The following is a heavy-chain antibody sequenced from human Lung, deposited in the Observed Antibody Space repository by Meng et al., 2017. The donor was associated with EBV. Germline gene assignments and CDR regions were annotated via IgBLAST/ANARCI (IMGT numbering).Heavy chain of an antibody. CDR3: AGESGRGYTPDY. V-gene: IGHV1-69*06. J-gene: IGHJ4*02. CDR1: GGTFNSDA. D-gene: IGHD3-10*01. Sequence: VQLVKSGAEVKKPGSSGKVSCKTSGGTFNSDAISWVRQAPGQGLEWMGGLIPMLGAPNLAQKFQDRVTIIADKSTSTHYMELSSLRSDDTAVYYCAGESGRGYTPDYWGRGTLVTVSS. CDR2: LIPMLGAP.